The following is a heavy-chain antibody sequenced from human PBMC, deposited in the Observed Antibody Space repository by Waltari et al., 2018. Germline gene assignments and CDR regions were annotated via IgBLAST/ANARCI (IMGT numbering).Heavy chain of an antibody. D-gene: IGHD6-13*01. J-gene: IGHJ4*02. CDR3: ATGYSSCDSYCFDY. V-gene: IGHV1-69-2*01. CDR1: GYTFTAYY. Sequence: VQRVQSGAEVKKPGASVIILCKASGYTFTAYYFHRLQRAPGKGVVWMGRVGPEGGETIYAEKFQGRVAITAGTSTDTGDMAMNRLRSEKTAVYDWATGYSSCDSYCFDYWGQGTLVTV. CDR2: VGPEGGET.